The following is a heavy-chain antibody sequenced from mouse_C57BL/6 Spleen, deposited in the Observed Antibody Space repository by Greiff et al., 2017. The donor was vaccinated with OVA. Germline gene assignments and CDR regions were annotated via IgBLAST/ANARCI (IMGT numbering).Heavy chain of an antibody. CDR2: IWTGGGT. V-gene: IGHV2-9-1*01. CDR3: ARVLRYYYGSSSYAMDY. Sequence: QVQLQQSGPGLVAPSQSLSITCTVSGFSLTSYAISWVRQPPGKGLEWLGVIWTGGGTNYNSALKSRLSISKDNSKSQVFLKMNSLQTDDTARYYCARVLRYYYGSSSYAMDYWGQGTSVTVSS. J-gene: IGHJ4*01. CDR1: GFSLTSYA. D-gene: IGHD1-1*01.